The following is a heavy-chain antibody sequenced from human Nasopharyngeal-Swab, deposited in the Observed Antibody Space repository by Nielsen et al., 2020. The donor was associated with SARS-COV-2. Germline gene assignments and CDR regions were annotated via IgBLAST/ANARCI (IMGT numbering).Heavy chain of an antibody. CDR1: GGSISSSSYY. J-gene: IGHJ5*02. Sequence: SETLSLTCTVSGGSISSSSYYWGWIRQPPGKGLEWIGSIYYSGSTYYNPSLKSRVTISVDTSKNQFSLKLSSVTAADTAVYYCARGSGITMVWFDPWGQGTLVTVSS. CDR3: ARGSGITMVWFDP. CDR2: IYYSGST. D-gene: IGHD3-10*01. V-gene: IGHV4-39*07.